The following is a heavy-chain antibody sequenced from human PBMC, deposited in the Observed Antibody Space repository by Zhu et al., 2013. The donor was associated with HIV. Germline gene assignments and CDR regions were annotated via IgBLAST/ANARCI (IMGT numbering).Heavy chain of an antibody. CDR2: IIPIFGTA. V-gene: IGHV1-69*06. CDR1: GGTFSSYA. CDR3: ARTPGRREDNWNLSY. J-gene: IGHJ4*02. Sequence: QVQLVQSGAEVKKPGSSVKVSCKASGGTFSSYAISWVRQAPGQGLEWMGGIIPIFGTANYAQKFQGRVTMTRDTSISTAYMELSRLRSDDTAVYYCARTPGRREDNWNLSYWGQGTLVTVSS. D-gene: IGHD1-7*01.